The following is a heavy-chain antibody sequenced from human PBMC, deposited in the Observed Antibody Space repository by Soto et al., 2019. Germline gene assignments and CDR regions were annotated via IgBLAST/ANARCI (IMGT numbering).Heavy chain of an antibody. Sequence: SETLSLTCAVYGGSFSGYYWSWIRQPPGKGLEWIGEINHSGSTNYNPSLKSRVTISVDTSKNQFSLKLSSVTAADTAVYYCAREAIAVAGTRRVWFDPWGQGTLVTV. CDR3: AREAIAVAGTRRVWFDP. V-gene: IGHV4-34*01. CDR1: GGSFSGYY. CDR2: INHSGST. J-gene: IGHJ5*02. D-gene: IGHD6-19*01.